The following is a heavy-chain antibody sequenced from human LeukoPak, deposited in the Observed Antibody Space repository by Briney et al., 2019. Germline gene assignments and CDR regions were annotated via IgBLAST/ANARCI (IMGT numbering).Heavy chain of an antibody. CDR3: ARSKTYYYDDYYFDY. Sequence: SVKVSCKASGGTFSSYAISWVRQAPGQGLEWMGGIIPIFGTANYAQKFQGRVTITRDTSASTAYMELSSLRSEDTAVYYCARSKTYYYDDYYFDYWGQGTLVTVSS. D-gene: IGHD3-22*01. CDR2: IIPIFGTA. J-gene: IGHJ4*02. CDR1: GGTFSSYA. V-gene: IGHV1-69*05.